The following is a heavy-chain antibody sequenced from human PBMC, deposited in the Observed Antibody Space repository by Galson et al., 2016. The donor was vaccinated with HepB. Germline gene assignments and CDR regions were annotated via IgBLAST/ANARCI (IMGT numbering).Heavy chain of an antibody. CDR1: GGSMNSITFY. D-gene: IGHD3-9*01. CDR2: IVYSGSS. J-gene: IGHJ6*02. Sequence: SETLSLTCTVSGGSMNSITFYWGWIRQPPGKGLEWIGSIVYSGSSYYNPSLKSRVTISVDTPKNQFSLRLSSVTAADAAVYYCARTPGRKFDIMTGYYADYHYYGMDVWGPGTTVTGSS. CDR3: ARTPGRKFDIMTGYYADYHYYGMDV. V-gene: IGHV4-39*01.